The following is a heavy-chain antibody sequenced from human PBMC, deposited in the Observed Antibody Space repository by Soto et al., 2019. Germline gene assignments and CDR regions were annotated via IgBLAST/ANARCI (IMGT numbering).Heavy chain of an antibody. D-gene: IGHD3-10*01. V-gene: IGHV1-18*01. J-gene: IGHJ4*02. CDR3: ARDNELLWFGGYDY. CDR2: ISAYNGNT. Sequence: ASVKLSCKASRFTFSVDRVSCRSQAPGQGLEWMGWISAYNGNTNYAQKLQGRVTMTTDTSTSTAYMELRSLRSDDTAVYYCARDNELLWFGGYDYWGQGTLVTVSS. CDR1: RFTFSVDR.